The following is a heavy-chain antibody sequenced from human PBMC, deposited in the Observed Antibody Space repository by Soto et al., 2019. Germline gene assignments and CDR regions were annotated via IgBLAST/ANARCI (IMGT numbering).Heavy chain of an antibody. D-gene: IGHD2-2*02. V-gene: IGHV4-31*03. J-gene: IGHJ4*02. CDR1: GGSISSGGYY. Sequence: QVQLQESGPGLVKPSQTLSLTCTVSGGSISSGGYYWSWIRQHPGKGLEWIGYIYYSGSTYYNPSLKSRVTISVDTSKNQFSLKLSSVTAADTAVYYCARVGATLGYCSSTSCYIDYWGQGTLVTVSS. CDR2: IYYSGST. CDR3: ARVGATLGYCSSTSCYIDY.